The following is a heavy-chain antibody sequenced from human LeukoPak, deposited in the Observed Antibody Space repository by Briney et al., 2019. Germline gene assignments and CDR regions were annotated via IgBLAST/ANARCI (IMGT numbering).Heavy chain of an antibody. CDR2: ITSSSSYI. CDR1: GFTFSSYN. J-gene: IGHJ6*03. D-gene: IGHD1-26*01. Sequence: GGSLRLSCVGSGFTFSSYNMNWVRQAPGKGPEWVSSITSSSSYIYYADSVKGRFTISRDNAKNSLYLQMDSLRVEDTAVYYCARDPYSGSYGPYYYYYMDVWGEGTTVTISS. V-gene: IGHV3-21*06. CDR3: ARDPYSGSYGPYYYYYMDV.